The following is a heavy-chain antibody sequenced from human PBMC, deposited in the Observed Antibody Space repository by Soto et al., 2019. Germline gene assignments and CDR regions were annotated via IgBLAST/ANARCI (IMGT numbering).Heavy chain of an antibody. CDR3: ARDSGYSGYAFDY. CDR1: GFTVSSNS. Sequence: GGSLRLSCAASGFTVSSNSMGWVRQAPGKGLEWVSLIYSGENTYYADSVQGRFIISRDNSKNTLYLQMHSLREEDTAVYYCARDSGYSGYAFDYWGQGTLVTVPQ. V-gene: IGHV3-53*01. D-gene: IGHD5-12*01. CDR2: IYSGENT. J-gene: IGHJ4*02.